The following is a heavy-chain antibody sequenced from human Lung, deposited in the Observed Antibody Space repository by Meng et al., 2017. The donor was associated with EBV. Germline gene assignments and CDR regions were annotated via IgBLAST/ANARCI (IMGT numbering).Heavy chain of an antibody. CDR2: ITSSSSYI. CDR3: ARDEGDLGYCTSTSCSFDY. D-gene: IGHD2-2*01. CDR1: GFPFSTYS. Sequence: EVQLVESGXXLVKPGGSMRLSCAXSGFPFSTYSMNWVRQAPGKGLEWVSSITSSSSYIYYADSVQGRFTISRDNAENSLYLQMNSLRAEDTAVYYCARDEGDLGYCTSTSCSFDYWGQGTLVTVSS. J-gene: IGHJ4*02. V-gene: IGHV3-21*01.